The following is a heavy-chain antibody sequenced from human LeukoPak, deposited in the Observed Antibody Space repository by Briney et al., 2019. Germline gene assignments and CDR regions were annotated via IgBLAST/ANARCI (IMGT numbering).Heavy chain of an antibody. CDR1: GFNFDDYA. CDR2: ISGSGDNT. CDR3: AKGGLVHRFDP. Sequence: GGSLRLSCAASGFNFDDYAMHWVRQAPGKGLEWVSGISGSGDNTYYADSVKGRFTISRDNSKNTLYLQMNSLRVDDTAVYYCAKGGLVHRFDPWGQGTLVTVSS. J-gene: IGHJ5*02. V-gene: IGHV3-23*01.